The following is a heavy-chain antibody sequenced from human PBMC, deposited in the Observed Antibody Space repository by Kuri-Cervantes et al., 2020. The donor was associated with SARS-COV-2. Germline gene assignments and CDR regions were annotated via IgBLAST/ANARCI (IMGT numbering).Heavy chain of an antibody. Sequence: GGSLRLSCAASGFTFSSYWMSWVRQAPGKGLEWAANIKQDGSEKYYVDSVKGRFTISRDNAKNSLYLQMNSLRAEDTAVYYCARDEYSGDIVAPDYWGQGTLVTVSS. V-gene: IGHV3-7*05. D-gene: IGHD2-15*01. J-gene: IGHJ4*02. CDR3: ARDEYSGDIVAPDY. CDR2: IKQDGSEK. CDR1: GFTFSSYW.